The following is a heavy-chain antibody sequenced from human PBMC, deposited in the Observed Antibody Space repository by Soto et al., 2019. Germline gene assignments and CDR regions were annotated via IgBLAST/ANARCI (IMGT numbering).Heavy chain of an antibody. V-gene: IGHV1-18*01. J-gene: IGHJ3*02. Sequence: ASVKFSCEASVYTFTSYDINWVRHATGQGLEWMGWMNPNSGNTNYAQKLQGRVTMTTDTSTSTAYMELRSLRSHHTAVYYCARMDAFDIWGQGTMVTVSS. CDR3: ARMDAFDI. CDR2: MNPNSGNT. CDR1: VYTFTSYD.